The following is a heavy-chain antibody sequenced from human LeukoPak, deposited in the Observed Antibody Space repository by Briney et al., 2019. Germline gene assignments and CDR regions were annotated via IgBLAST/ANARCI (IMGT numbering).Heavy chain of an antibody. CDR3: ARDSRYCSGGSCYASYYYYGMDV. V-gene: IGHV4-4*07. CDR2: IYTSGST. J-gene: IGHJ6*02. Sequence: SETLSLTCTVSGGSISSYYWSWIRQPAGKGLEWIGRIYTSGSTNYNPPLKSRVTMSVDTSKNQFSLKLSSVTAADTAVYYCARDSRYCSGGSCYASYYYYGMDVWGRGTTVTVSS. D-gene: IGHD2-15*01. CDR1: GGSISSYY.